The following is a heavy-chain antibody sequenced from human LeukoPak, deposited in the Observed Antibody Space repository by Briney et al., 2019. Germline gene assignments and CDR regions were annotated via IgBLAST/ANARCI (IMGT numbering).Heavy chain of an antibody. V-gene: IGHV3-21*01. D-gene: IGHD3-22*01. CDR3: ARVHSYNPQHYYDSSGYYYGSPFDI. Sequence: KPGGSLILSCAASGFTFSSYSMNWVRQAPGKGLEWVSSISSSSSYIYYADSVKGRFTISRDNAKNSLYLQMNSLRAEDTAVYYCARVHSYNPQHYYDSSGYYYGSPFDIWGQGTMVTVSS. CDR1: GFTFSSYS. J-gene: IGHJ3*02. CDR2: ISSSSSYI.